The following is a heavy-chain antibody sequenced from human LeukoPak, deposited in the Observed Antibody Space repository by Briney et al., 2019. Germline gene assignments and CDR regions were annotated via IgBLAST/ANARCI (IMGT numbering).Heavy chain of an antibody. V-gene: IGHV3-21*01. D-gene: IGHD6-19*01. CDR1: GFTFSSYS. CDR3: ARDLLKQWLHAEYFQH. J-gene: IGHJ1*01. CDR2: ISSSSSYI. Sequence: PGGSLRLSCAASGFTFSSYSMNWVRQAPGKGLEWVSSISSSSSYIYYADSVKGRFTISGDNAKNSLYLQMNSLRAEDTAVYYCARDLLKQWLHAEYFQHWGQGTLVTVSS.